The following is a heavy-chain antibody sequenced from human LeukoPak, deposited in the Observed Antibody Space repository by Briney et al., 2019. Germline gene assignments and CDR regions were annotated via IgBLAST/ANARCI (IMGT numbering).Heavy chain of an antibody. CDR2: ISAYNGNT. D-gene: IGHD6-13*01. Sequence: GASVKVSCKASGYSFTSYAINWVRQAPGQGLEWTGWISAYNGNTDHAQKFQGRVTMTTDRSTSTAYMELRSLTSDDTAVYYCARDPLRSTWSTYYNALDVWGQGTALTVSS. V-gene: IGHV1-18*01. J-gene: IGHJ6*02. CDR3: ARDPLRSTWSTYYNALDV. CDR1: GYSFTSYA.